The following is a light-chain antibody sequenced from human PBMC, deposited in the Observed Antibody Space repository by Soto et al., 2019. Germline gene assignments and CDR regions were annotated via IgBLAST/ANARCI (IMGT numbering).Light chain of an antibody. Sequence: DIQLTQSPSSLSATVGDRVTITCRASQAIRNDLVWFQQKPGKAPKLLIFGASSLQSGVPSRFSGSGSGTDFTLTISSLQPEDFATYYCQQANSFPITFGQGTRLEIK. CDR2: GAS. J-gene: IGKJ5*01. V-gene: IGKV1-17*01. CDR1: QAIRND. CDR3: QQANSFPIT.